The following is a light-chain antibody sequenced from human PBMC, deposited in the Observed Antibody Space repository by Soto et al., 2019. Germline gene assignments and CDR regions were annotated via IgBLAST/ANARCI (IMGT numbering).Light chain of an antibody. CDR2: GNT. J-gene: IGLJ1*01. CDR1: SSNIGAGYD. CDR3: SSYTNINTRAGV. Sequence: QSVLTQPPSVSGAPGQRVTISCTGSSSNIGAGYDVHWYQQLPGTAPKLLISGNTNRPSGVSNRFSGSKSGNTASLTISGLQAEDEAEYYCSSYTNINTRAGVFGTGTKLTVL. V-gene: IGLV1-40*01.